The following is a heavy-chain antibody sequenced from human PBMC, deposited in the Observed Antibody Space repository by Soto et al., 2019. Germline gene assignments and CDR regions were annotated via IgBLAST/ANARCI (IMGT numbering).Heavy chain of an antibody. Sequence: QVQLQESGPGLVKPSQTLSLTCSVSGESISSGGYYWSWIRHHPGKGLEWIGYIYDSESAYYNPSLKSRVTISMDTSKNHFAMRLSSVTAAETAVYYFARASISSSAADYWGQGTLATVS. CDR2: IYDSESA. CDR3: ARASISSSAADY. CDR1: GESISSGGYY. J-gene: IGHJ4*02. V-gene: IGHV4-31*03. D-gene: IGHD6-6*01.